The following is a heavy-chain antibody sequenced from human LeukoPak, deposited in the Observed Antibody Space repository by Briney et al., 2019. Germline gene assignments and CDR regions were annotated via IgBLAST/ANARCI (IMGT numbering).Heavy chain of an antibody. Sequence: SETLSLTCAVSGGSISSSNWWSWVRQPPGKGLEWIGEIYHSGSTNYNPSLKGRVTISVDTSKNQFSLKLSSVTAADTAVYYCARGGRGVGAYRFDYWGQGTLVTVSS. D-gene: IGHD1-26*01. V-gene: IGHV4-4*02. J-gene: IGHJ4*02. CDR2: IYHSGST. CDR3: ARGGRGVGAYRFDY. CDR1: GGSISSSNW.